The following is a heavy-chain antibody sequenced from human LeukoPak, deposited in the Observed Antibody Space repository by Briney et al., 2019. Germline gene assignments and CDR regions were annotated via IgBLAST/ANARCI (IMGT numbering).Heavy chain of an antibody. CDR1: GFNFHIYT. CDR2: ISWDGVNT. CDR3: AKDEDDHADFYFDS. V-gene: IGHV3-43*01. Sequence: HPGGSLRLSCAASGFNFHIYTMHWLRQVPGKGPEWLSLISWDGVNTFYADSVKGRFTISRDNRKKSLYLQMNSLRTDDTAFYYCAKDEDDHADFYFDSWGQGTLVTVSS. J-gene: IGHJ4*02. D-gene: IGHD4-17*01.